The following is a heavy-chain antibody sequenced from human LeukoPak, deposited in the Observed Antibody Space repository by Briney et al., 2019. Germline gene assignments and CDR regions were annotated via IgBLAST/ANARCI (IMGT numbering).Heavy chain of an antibody. CDR3: ARDFGVVAAADAFDI. CDR1: GFTFSSYS. V-gene: IGHV3-21*01. D-gene: IGHD2-15*01. J-gene: IGHJ3*02. CDR2: ISSSSSYI. Sequence: GGSLRLSCAASGFTFSSYSMNWVRQAPGKGLEWVSSISSSSSYIYYADSVKGRFTISRDNAKNSLYLQMNSLGAEDTAVYYCARDFGVVAAADAFDIWGQGTMVTVSS.